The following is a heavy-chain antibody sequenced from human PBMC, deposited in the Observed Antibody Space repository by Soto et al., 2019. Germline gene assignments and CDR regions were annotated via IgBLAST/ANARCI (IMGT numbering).Heavy chain of an antibody. J-gene: IGHJ4*02. V-gene: IGHV1-8*01. CDR2: MSPNSGNI. Sequence: QVQLVQSGAEVKKPGASVKVSCKASGYTFGSYDINWVRQAAGQRLEWMGWMSPNSGNIGYAQKFQGRVTMTRDTSITTAYMELSRLTSEDTAIYYCARGISQGYDYWGQGVLVTLSS. CDR1: GYTFGSYD. CDR3: ARGISQGYDY. D-gene: IGHD2-21*01.